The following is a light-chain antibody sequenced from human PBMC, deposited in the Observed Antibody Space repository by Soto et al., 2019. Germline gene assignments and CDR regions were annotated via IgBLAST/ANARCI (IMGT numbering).Light chain of an antibody. J-gene: IGKJ5*01. CDR2: GVS. CDR3: QQYDKSPPIT. Sequence: ETVLTQSPGTLSLSPGERATLSCWASQSVSNNYLAWFQQKPGQAPRLLIHGVSIRATGIPDRFSGSGSGTDFTLTISRLEPEDFAVYYCQQYDKSPPITFGQGTRLEIK. CDR1: QSVSNNY. V-gene: IGKV3-20*01.